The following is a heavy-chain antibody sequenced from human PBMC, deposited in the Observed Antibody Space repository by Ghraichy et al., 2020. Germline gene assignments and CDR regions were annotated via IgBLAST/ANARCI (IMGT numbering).Heavy chain of an antibody. CDR2: IYYSGST. Sequence: SETLSLTCTVSGGSISSSSYYWGWIRQPPGKGLEWIGSIYYSGSTYYNPSLKSRVTISVDTSKNQFSLKLSSVTAADTAVYYCARHSGGKQQLPDYWGQGTLVTVSS. D-gene: IGHD6-13*01. CDR1: GGSISSSSYY. CDR3: ARHSGGKQQLPDY. V-gene: IGHV4-39*01. J-gene: IGHJ4*02.